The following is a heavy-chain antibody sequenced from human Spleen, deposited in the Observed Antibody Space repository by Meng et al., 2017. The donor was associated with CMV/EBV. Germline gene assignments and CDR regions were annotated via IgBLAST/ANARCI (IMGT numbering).Heavy chain of an antibody. Sequence: QLRLQGAGPGLVKPSETLSLTCTVSCGSLSSSSYYWGWIRQPPGKGLEWIGSIYYSGSTYYNPSLKSRVTISVDTSKNQFSLKLSSVTAADTAVYYCARGYYDSSGYGYWYLDLWGRGTLVTVSS. V-gene: IGHV4-39*07. CDR1: CGSLSSSSYY. CDR2: IYYSGST. J-gene: IGHJ2*01. CDR3: ARGYYDSSGYGYWYLDL. D-gene: IGHD3-22*01.